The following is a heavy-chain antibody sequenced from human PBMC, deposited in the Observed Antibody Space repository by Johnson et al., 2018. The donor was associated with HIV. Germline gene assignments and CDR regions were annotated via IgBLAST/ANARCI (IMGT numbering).Heavy chain of an antibody. CDR1: GFSVSSYY. Sequence: VQLVESGGGLVQPGGSLTLSCAAPGFSVSSYYMTWVRQAPGKGLDWVSVISSGGDTYYADSVRGRFSISRDNSKNTLYLQMSSLRAEDPAVYSCAREGTGYTSDAFDIWGQGTMVTVSS. V-gene: IGHV3-66*01. CDR3: AREGTGYTSDAFDI. J-gene: IGHJ3*02. D-gene: IGHD5-18*01. CDR2: ISSGGDT.